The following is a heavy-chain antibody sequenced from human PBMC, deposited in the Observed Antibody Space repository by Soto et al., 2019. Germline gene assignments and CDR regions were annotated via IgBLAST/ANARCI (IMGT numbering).Heavy chain of an antibody. CDR3: ARVGQGRAYFGGGSCYDYYY. V-gene: IGHV1-2*04. D-gene: IGHD2-15*01. Sequence: QVQLVQSGAEVKKPGASVKGSCKASGYTFTGYYMHWVRQAPGQGLEGMGWINPNSGGTNYAQELQGWVTMPRDTSISPAYMELSRLRSDDTAVYYCARVGQGRAYFGGGSCYDYYYGGQGTLVTVS. CDR2: INPNSGGT. J-gene: IGHJ4*02. CDR1: GYTFTGYY.